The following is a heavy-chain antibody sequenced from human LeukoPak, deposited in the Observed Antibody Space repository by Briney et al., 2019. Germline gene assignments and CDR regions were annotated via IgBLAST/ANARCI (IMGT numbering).Heavy chain of an antibody. CDR2: ISIGGTTL. Sequence: PGGSLRLSCAASGFTFSSYAMSWVRQAPGKGLEWVSSISIGGTTLYYADSVKGRFTISRDNAKNSLSLQMNSLRAEDTAVYYCARARLSSTGGDDWGQGTLVTVSS. V-gene: IGHV3-48*03. J-gene: IGHJ4*02. CDR3: ARARLSSTGGDD. D-gene: IGHD3-16*01. CDR1: GFTFSSYA.